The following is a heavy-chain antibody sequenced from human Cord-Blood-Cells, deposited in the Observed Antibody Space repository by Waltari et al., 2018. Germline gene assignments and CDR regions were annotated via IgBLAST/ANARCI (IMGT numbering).Heavy chain of an antibody. Sequence: QVQLVQSGAEVKKPGSSVKVSCKASGGTFSSYAISWVRQAPGQGLEWMGSXRHILGIGKYAXXXQVXVTXAAEXXXXXXXMELGSLRSEDTAVYYCATYYGSGSRSYYFDYWGQGTLVTVSS. V-gene: IGHV1-69*09. CDR3: ATYYGSGSRSYYFDY. CDR2: XRHILGIG. CDR1: GGTFSSYA. D-gene: IGHD3-10*01. J-gene: IGHJ4*02.